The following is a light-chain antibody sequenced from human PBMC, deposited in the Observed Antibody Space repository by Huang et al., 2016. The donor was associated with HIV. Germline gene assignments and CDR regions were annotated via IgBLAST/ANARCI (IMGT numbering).Light chain of an antibody. V-gene: IGKV3-15*01. J-gene: IGKJ1*01. Sequence: EIVMTQSPATLSVSPGERATLSCRASESISNYLPWYQQKPGQAPRLLIHGASTRATGIPARFSGSGSGTEFTLTISSLQSEDFAVYYCQQYNNWPPWTFGQGTKVEIK. CDR2: GAS. CDR3: QQYNNWPPWT. CDR1: ESISNY.